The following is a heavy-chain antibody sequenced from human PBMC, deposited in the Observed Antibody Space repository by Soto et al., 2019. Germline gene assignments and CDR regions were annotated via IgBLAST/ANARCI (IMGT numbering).Heavy chain of an antibody. D-gene: IGHD6-6*01. V-gene: IGHV4-39*01. J-gene: IGHJ5*02. CDR3: ATYSGSSGWFDP. Sequence: SETLSLTCTVSGGSISISNYYWGWIRQPPGKGLEWIGIIYYSGSTNYDPSLMSRVTISVDTSENQFSLKLNSVTAADTAVYYCATYSGSSGWFDPWGQGTLVTVSS. CDR1: GGSISISNYY. CDR2: IYYSGST.